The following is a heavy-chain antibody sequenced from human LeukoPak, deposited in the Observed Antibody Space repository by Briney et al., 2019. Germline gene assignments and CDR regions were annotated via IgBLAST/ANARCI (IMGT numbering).Heavy chain of an antibody. Sequence: SETLSLTCAVYGGSFSGYYWSWIRQPPGKGLEWIGEINHSGSTNYNPSLKSRVTISVDTSKNQFSLKLSSVTAADTAVYYCARQLPYVLRFLGGRFDPWGQGTLVTVSS. J-gene: IGHJ5*02. D-gene: IGHD3-3*01. CDR1: GGSFSGYY. V-gene: IGHV4-34*01. CDR3: ARQLPYVLRFLGGRFDP. CDR2: INHSGST.